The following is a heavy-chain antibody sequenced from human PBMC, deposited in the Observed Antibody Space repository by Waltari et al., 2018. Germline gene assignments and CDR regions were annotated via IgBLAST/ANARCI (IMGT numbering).Heavy chain of an antibody. CDR3: ARDSTRRFDY. D-gene: IGHD6-6*01. Sequence: EVQLVEYGGGLIQPGGSLRLSCAASGFSYSSYWMTWVLQAAGKGLEWVASINEDGREKQYVDSVKCRFTISRDNAKNSLYLQMNSLRADDTAVYDCARDSTRRFDYWGQGTLVTVSS. J-gene: IGHJ4*02. CDR2: INEDGREK. V-gene: IGHV3-7*01. CDR1: GFSYSSYW.